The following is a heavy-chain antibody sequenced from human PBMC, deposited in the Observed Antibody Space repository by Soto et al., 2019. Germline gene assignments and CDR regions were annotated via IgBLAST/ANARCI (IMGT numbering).Heavy chain of an antibody. D-gene: IGHD3-3*01. CDR1: GFTFSDYY. CDR2: ISSSGSTI. Sequence: PGGSLRLSCAASGFTFSDYYMSWIRQAPGKGLEWVSYISSSGSTIYYADSVKGRFTISRDNSKNTLYLQMNSLRAEDTAVYYCAIPPRRGDFWSGQRGMDVWGQGTTVTVSS. J-gene: IGHJ6*02. V-gene: IGHV3-11*01. CDR3: AIPPRRGDFWSGQRGMDV.